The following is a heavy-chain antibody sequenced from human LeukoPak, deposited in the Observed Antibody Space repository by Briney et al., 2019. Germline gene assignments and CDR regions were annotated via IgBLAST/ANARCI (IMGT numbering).Heavy chain of an antibody. D-gene: IGHD4-23*01. CDR3: AKDSVVTIEYYYGMDV. CDR1: GDTFSSYA. V-gene: IGHV1-69*04. Sequence: SVKVSCKASGDTFSSYAISWVRQAPGQGLEWMGRIIPILGIRNYAQKFQGRVTITADKSTSTAYMELSSLRPEDPAVYYCAKDSVVTIEYYYGMDVWGQRTTVTVSS. CDR2: IIPILGIR. J-gene: IGHJ6*02.